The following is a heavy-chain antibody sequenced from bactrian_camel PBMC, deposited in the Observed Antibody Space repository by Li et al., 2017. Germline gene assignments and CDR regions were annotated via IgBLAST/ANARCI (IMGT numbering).Heavy chain of an antibody. CDR2: IDKDGRT. Sequence: HVQLVESGGGSVQAGESLRLSCETSGDTYSLLCMGRFRQAPGKEREGVAVIDKDGRTSYADSVKGRFTVSKDSEENLYLQMNRLKPEDTAMYYCAADFSAGCGRLPLSKLPDEYQYFGQGTQVTVS. CDR1: GDTYSLLC. CDR3: AADFSAGCGRLPLSKLPDEYQY. J-gene: IGHJ4*01. D-gene: IGHD1*01. V-gene: IGHV3S53*01.